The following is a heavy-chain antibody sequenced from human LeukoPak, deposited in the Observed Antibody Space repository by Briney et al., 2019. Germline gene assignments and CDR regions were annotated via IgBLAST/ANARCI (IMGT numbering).Heavy chain of an antibody. CDR2: MNPNSGNT. Sequence: VASVKVSCKASGYTFTGYYMHWVRQATGQGLEWMGWMNPNSGNTGYAQKFQGRVTMTRNTSISTAYMELSSLRSEDTAVYYCARSVEYCSSTSCYDYFDYWGQGTLVTVSS. J-gene: IGHJ4*02. V-gene: IGHV1-8*02. D-gene: IGHD2-2*01. CDR1: GYTFTGYY. CDR3: ARSVEYCSSTSCYDYFDY.